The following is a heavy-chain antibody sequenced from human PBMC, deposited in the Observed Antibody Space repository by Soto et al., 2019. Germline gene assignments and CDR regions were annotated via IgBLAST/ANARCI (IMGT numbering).Heavy chain of an antibody. CDR2: ISGSGGST. CDR3: AKDSPPYYYDSSGYSGDWYFHL. CDR1: GFTCSSYA. J-gene: IGHJ2*01. Sequence: GGSLRLSCAGSGFTCSSYAMSWVRQAPGKGLEWVSAISGSGGSTYYADSVKGRFTISRDNSKNTLYLQMNSLRAEDTAVYYCAKDSPPYYYDSSGYSGDWYFHLWGRGTLVTVTS. D-gene: IGHD3-22*01. V-gene: IGHV3-23*01.